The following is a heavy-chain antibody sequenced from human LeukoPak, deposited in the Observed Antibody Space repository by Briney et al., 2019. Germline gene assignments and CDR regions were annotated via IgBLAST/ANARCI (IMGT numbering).Heavy chain of an antibody. J-gene: IGHJ4*02. CDR1: GYTFTSYE. V-gene: IGHV1-8*03. Sequence: ASVKVSCKASGYTFTSYEINWVRQATGQGLEWMGRMNPTSGKTGYAQKFQGRVTITRNTSISTAYMELSSLRSEDTAVYYCARDNDSRDPPHFDYWGQGTLVTVSS. D-gene: IGHD3-16*01. CDR3: ARDNDSRDPPHFDY. CDR2: MNPTSGKT.